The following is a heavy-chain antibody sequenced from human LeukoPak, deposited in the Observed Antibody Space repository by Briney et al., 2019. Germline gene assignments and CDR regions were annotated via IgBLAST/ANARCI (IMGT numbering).Heavy chain of an antibody. CDR1: GGSISSYY. V-gene: IGHV4-59*08. D-gene: IGHD6-19*01. Sequence: SETLSLTCTVSGGSISSYYWTWIREPPGKGLEWIGYIHNSGNTNYNPSLKSRVTISLDTSKNQFSLSLGSVTAADTAVYYCARPSGWFRGDAFDIWGQGTMVTVSS. CDR2: IHNSGNT. CDR3: ARPSGWFRGDAFDI. J-gene: IGHJ3*02.